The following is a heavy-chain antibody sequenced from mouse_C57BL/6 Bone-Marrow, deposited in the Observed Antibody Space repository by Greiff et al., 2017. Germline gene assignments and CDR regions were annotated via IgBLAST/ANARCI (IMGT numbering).Heavy chain of an antibody. J-gene: IGHJ4*01. V-gene: IGHV1-22*01. CDR2: INPNNGGT. CDR1: GYTFTDYN. Sequence: EVQLQQSGPELVKPGASVKMSCKASGYTFTDYNMHWVKQSHGKSLEWIGYINPNNGGTSYNQKFKGKATLTVNKSSSTAYMELRSLTSEDSAVYYCARESFAPYYYAMDYWGQGTSVTVSS. CDR3: ARESFAPYYYAMDY. D-gene: IGHD1-3*01.